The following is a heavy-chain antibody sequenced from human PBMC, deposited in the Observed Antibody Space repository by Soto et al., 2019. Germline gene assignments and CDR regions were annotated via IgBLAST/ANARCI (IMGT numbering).Heavy chain of an antibody. Sequence: QVQLQQWGAGLLKPSETLSLTCAVYGGSFSGYYWSWIRQPPGKGLEWIGEINHSGSTNYNPSLKSRVTISVDTSKNQFSLKLSSVTAADTAVYYCAGGVGGSGFLGYWGQGTLVTVSS. CDR3: AGGVGGSGFLGY. CDR1: GGSFSGYY. J-gene: IGHJ4*02. V-gene: IGHV4-34*01. CDR2: INHSGST. D-gene: IGHD6-19*01.